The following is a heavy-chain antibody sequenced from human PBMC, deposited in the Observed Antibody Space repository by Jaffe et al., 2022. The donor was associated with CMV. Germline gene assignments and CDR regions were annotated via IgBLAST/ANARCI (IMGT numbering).Heavy chain of an antibody. D-gene: IGHD3-16*01. CDR3: ARLGRADGFADY. Sequence: EVQLVQSGAEMKKPGESLRISCQGSGYAFNTFWIGWVRQMPGKGLEWMGIIYPDDSDTRYSLSFQGQVIISVDRSTRTAYLQWRSLRASDTAIYYCARLGRADGFADYWGQGTLVTVSS. CDR2: IYPDDSDT. J-gene: IGHJ4*02. CDR1: GYAFNTFW. V-gene: IGHV5-51*01.